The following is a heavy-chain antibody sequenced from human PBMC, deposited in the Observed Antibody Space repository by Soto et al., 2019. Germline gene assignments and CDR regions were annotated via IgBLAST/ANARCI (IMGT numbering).Heavy chain of an antibody. CDR2: IIPILGIA. J-gene: IGHJ4*02. CDR1: GGTFSSYT. CDR3: AGEEYYYGSGAVLDY. D-gene: IGHD3-10*01. Sequence: QVQLVQSGAEVKKPGSSVKVSCKASGGTFSSYTISWVRQAPGQGLEWMGRIIPILGIANYAQKFQGRVTITADKSTSTAYVELSSLRSEDTAGYYGAGEEYYYGSGAVLDYWGQGTLGTVAA. V-gene: IGHV1-69*02.